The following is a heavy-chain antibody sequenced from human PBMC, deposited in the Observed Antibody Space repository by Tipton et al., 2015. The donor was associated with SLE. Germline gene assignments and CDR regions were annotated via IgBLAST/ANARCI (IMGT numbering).Heavy chain of an antibody. Sequence: TLSLTCTVSGGSISFDYWSWIRQSAGRGLEWMGRIYSSGDRDYNPSLRSRVTMSIDASQNRVSLRLKSVSAADTAVYYCARGSDGEYVRYFDVWGPGTLVTVSS. D-gene: IGHD4-17*01. CDR3: ARGSDGEYVRYFDV. CDR1: GGSISFDY. V-gene: IGHV4-4*07. CDR2: IYSSGDR. J-gene: IGHJ2*01.